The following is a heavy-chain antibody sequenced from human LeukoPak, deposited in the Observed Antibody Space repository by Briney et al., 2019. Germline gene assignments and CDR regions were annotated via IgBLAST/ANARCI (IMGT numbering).Heavy chain of an antibody. J-gene: IGHJ4*02. V-gene: IGHV3-48*03. CDR1: GFTFINYE. CDR3: AREGREPVATIPYYNY. D-gene: IGHD5-12*01. Sequence: PGGSLRLSCAASGFTFINYEMNWVRQTPGKGLEWVSYINHSGDTIYYEDSVKGRFTTSRDNAKNSLYLQMNSLRAEDTAVYYCAREGREPVATIPYYNYWGQGTLVTVSS. CDR2: INHSGDTI.